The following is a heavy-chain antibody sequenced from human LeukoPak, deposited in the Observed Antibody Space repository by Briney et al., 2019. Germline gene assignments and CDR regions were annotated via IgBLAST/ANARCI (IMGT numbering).Heavy chain of an antibody. CDR3: ARLRSGYSGYDFGVAGGYFDY. CDR2: ISAYNGNT. CDR1: GYTFTSYG. Sequence: GASVKVSCKASGYTFTSYGISWVRQAPGQGLEWMGWISAYNGNTNYAQKLQGRVTMTTDTSTSTAYMELRSLRSDDTAVYYCARLRSGYSGYDFGVAGGYFDYWGQGTLVTVSS. D-gene: IGHD5-12*01. V-gene: IGHV1-18*01. J-gene: IGHJ4*02.